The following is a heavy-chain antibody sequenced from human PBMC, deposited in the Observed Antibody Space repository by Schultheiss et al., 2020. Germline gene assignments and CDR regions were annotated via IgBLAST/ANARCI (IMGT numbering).Heavy chain of an antibody. V-gene: IGHV4-61*02. CDR3: ARDGGYSYGTPSYYYMDV. CDR2: IFASGTT. D-gene: IGHD5-18*01. CDR1: GASINSGRYY. J-gene: IGHJ6*03. Sequence: SETLSLTCTVSGASINSGRYYWTWIRQSAVKDLEWIGRIFASGTTNYKPSLKSRVTISVDTSKNQFSLKLSSVTAADTAVYFCARDGGYSYGTPSYYYMDVWGKGTTVTVSS.